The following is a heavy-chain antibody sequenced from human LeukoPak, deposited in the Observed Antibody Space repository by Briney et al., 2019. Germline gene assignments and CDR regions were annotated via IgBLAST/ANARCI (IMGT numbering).Heavy chain of an antibody. Sequence: SETLSLTCTASGGSISSYYWSWIRQPAGKGLEWIGRIYTSGSTNYNPSLKSRVTMSVDTSKNQFSLKLSSVTAADTAVYYCARDGNKLVSDYYYYMDVWGKGTTVTVSS. CDR1: GGSISSYY. V-gene: IGHV4-4*07. J-gene: IGHJ6*03. D-gene: IGHD6-6*01. CDR3: ARDGNKLVSDYYYYMDV. CDR2: IYTSGST.